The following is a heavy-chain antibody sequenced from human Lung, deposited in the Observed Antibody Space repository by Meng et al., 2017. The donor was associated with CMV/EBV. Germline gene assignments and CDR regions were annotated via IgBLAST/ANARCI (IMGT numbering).Heavy chain of an antibody. D-gene: IGHD3-22*01. V-gene: IGHV4-39*01. CDR3: ASTEDYYDSSGYDY. Sequence: SETLSLTXTVSGGSISSSSYYWGWIRQPPGKGLEWIGSIYYSGSTYYNPSLKSRVTISVDTSKNQFSLKLSSVTAADTAVYYCASTEDYYDSSGYDYWGQGTLVTVSS. CDR2: IYYSGST. J-gene: IGHJ4*02. CDR1: GGSISSSSYY.